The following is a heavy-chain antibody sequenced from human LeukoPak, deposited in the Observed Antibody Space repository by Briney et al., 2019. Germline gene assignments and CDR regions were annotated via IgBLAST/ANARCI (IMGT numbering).Heavy chain of an antibody. J-gene: IGHJ4*02. CDR3: ARDWEYCSGGSCYSLPPDY. Sequence: ASVKVSCKASGYTLTSYYMHWVRQAPGQGLEWMGIINPSGGSTSYAQKFQGRVTMTRDTSTSTVYMELSSLRSEDTAVYYCARDWEYCSGGSCYSLPPDYWGQGTLVTVSS. V-gene: IGHV1-46*03. CDR2: INPSGGST. D-gene: IGHD2-15*01. CDR1: GYTLTSYY.